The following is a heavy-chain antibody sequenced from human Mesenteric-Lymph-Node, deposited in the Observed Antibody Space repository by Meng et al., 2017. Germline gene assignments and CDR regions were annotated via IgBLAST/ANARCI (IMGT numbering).Heavy chain of an antibody. CDR2: ISSSSYI. CDR3: ARLILWFGELLFDY. D-gene: IGHD3-10*01. V-gene: IGHV3-21*01. Sequence: GESLKISCAASGFTFSSYSMNWVRQAPGKGLEWVSSISSSSYIYYADSVKGRFTISRDNAKNSLYLQMNSLRAEDTAVYYCARLILWFGELLFDYWGQGTLVTVSS. CDR1: GFTFSSYS. J-gene: IGHJ4*02.